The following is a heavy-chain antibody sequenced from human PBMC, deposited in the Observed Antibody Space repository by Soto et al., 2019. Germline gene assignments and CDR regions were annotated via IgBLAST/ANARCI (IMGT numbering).Heavy chain of an antibody. CDR3: AVTGYCSGGSCYEEGHYYYYYMDV. V-gene: IGHV4-34*01. J-gene: IGHJ6*03. D-gene: IGHD2-15*01. CDR2: INHSGST. CDR1: GGSFSGYY. Sequence: SETLSLTCAVYGGSFSGYYWSWIRQPPGKGLEWIGEINHSGSTNYNPSLKSRVTISVDTSKNQFSLKLSSVTAADTAVYYCAVTGYCSGGSCYEEGHYYYYYMDVWGKGTTVTVSS.